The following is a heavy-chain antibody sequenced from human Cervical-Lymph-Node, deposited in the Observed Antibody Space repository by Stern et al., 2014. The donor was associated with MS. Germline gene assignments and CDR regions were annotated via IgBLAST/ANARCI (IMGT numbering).Heavy chain of an antibody. D-gene: IGHD6-19*01. J-gene: IGHJ4*02. CDR2: INPSDNST. Sequence: VQLAESGAEVKKPGASLAVSCKTSGYTFTIYYIHCVRQAPGHGLEGMGMINPSDNSTDYAHQFQGRVTMTSDTSSKTVHMELRSLRFEDTAVYFCARDLAVAGTVAFDYWGQGTLLTVSS. CDR1: GYTFTIYY. V-gene: IGHV1-46*01. CDR3: ARDLAVAGTVAFDY.